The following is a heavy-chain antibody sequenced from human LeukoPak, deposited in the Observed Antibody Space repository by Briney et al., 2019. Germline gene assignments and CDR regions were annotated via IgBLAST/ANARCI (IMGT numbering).Heavy chain of an antibody. V-gene: IGHV1-69*13. CDR1: GRTFSSYA. Sequence: SVKVSCKASGRTFSSYAISWVRQAPGQGLEWMGGIIPIFGTANYAQKFQGRVTITADESTSTAYMELSSLRSEDTAVYYCAREDSSGGNDSIHWGQGTLVTVSS. J-gene: IGHJ4*02. D-gene: IGHD3-22*01. CDR2: IIPIFGTA. CDR3: AREDSSGGNDSIH.